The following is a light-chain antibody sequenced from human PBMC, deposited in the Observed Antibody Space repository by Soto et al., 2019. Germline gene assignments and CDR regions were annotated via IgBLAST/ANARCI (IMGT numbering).Light chain of an antibody. CDR1: ISNIVAGYD. Sequence: QCLLTLPPSVSGARGQRFTIACTGSISNIVAGYDVHWYQQLPGTAPKLLIYGNSNRPSGVPDRFSGSKSGTSASLAITGLQAEDEADYYCKSYDSSLSAYVFGTGTKVTVL. CDR2: GNS. J-gene: IGLJ1*01. V-gene: IGLV1-40*01. CDR3: KSYDSSLSAYV.